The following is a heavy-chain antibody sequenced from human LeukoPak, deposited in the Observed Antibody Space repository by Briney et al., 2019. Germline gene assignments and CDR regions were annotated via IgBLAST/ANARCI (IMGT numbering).Heavy chain of an antibody. V-gene: IGHV3-23*01. J-gene: IGHJ3*02. CDR2: ISGSGSTT. CDR1: GFTFITYG. Sequence: GGSLRLSCSTSGFTFITYGMSWVRQAPGKGLEWVSVISGSGSTTYYADSVKGRFTIPRDNSKNTLYLQMNSLRAEDTAVYYCAKDLATMIVGGAFDIWGQGTMVTVSS. CDR3: AKDLATMIVGGAFDI. D-gene: IGHD3-22*01.